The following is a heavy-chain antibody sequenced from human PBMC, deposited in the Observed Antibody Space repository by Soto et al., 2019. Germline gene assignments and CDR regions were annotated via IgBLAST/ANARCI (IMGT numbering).Heavy chain of an antibody. V-gene: IGHV4-59*02. CDR3: AKEGRWLQWQCYGKDV. Sequence: ETLSLTCTVSGDSVSSLYWSWIRQPPGEGLEWIGYIYYSGSINYNPSLKSRVTISVDPSKNQFSLRLSSVTAADTAVYYCAKEGRWLQWQCYGKDVWGQGTTVTVSS. CDR1: GDSVSSLY. D-gene: IGHD5-12*01. J-gene: IGHJ6*02. CDR2: IYYSGSI.